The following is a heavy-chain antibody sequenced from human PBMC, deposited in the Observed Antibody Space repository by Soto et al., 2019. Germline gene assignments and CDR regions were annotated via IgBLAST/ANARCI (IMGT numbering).Heavy chain of an antibody. D-gene: IGHD2-15*01. Sequence: SETLSLTCTVSGRSIISGNYYWSLIRQPPGKGLEWIGYIYYSGSTYYNPSLMSRVTISVDTSKNQFSLKLSSVTAADTAVYYCARYGSGECNRGSRSSPSHYWGQAPLVTVFS. V-gene: IGHV4-30-4*01. CDR3: ARYGSGECNRGSRSSPSHY. CDR2: IYYSGST. J-gene: IGHJ4*02. CDR1: GRSIISGNYY.